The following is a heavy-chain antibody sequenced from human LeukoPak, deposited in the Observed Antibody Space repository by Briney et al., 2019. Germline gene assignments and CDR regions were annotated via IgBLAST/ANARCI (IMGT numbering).Heavy chain of an antibody. V-gene: IGHV1-2*02. J-gene: IGHJ3*02. CDR1: GYTFTSNY. Sequence: GASVKVSCKAFGYTFTSNYMHWVRQAPGQGLEWMGWINPNSGGTNYAQKFQGRVTMTRDMSTSTVYMELSSLRSEDTAVYYCAREDVGYSYGYFAFDIWGQGTMVTVSS. CDR2: INPNSGGT. CDR3: AREDVGYSYGYFAFDI. D-gene: IGHD5-18*01.